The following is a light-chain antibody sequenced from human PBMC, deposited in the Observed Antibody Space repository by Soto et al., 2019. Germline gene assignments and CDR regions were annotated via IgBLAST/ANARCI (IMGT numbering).Light chain of an antibody. V-gene: IGKV1-5*03. CDR1: QSISSL. CDR3: QQYNSYPWT. J-gene: IGKJ1*01. CDR2: KAS. Sequence: DIQMTQSPSTLSASVGDRVTITCRASQSISSLLAWYHQKPVKAPKLLIFKASSLESGVPSRFSGSGSGTDFTLTISSLQADDFATYYCQQYNSYPWTFGQGTKVDI.